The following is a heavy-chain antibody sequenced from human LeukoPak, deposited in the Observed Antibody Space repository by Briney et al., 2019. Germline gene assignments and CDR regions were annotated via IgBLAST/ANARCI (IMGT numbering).Heavy chain of an antibody. CDR1: GYTFTGYY. D-gene: IGHD4-17*01. Sequence: ASVKVSCKASGYTFTGYYIHWVRQAPGEGLEWMGWINPNSGGTNYAQKFQGRVTMTRDTSISTAYMELSRLNSDDTAVYYCAKNMGYGDYWYFDLWGRGTLVTVSS. CDR2: INPNSGGT. J-gene: IGHJ2*01. CDR3: AKNMGYGDYWYFDL. V-gene: IGHV1-2*02.